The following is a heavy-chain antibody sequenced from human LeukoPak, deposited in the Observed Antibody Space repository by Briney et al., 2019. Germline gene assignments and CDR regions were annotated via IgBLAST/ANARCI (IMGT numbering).Heavy chain of an antibody. D-gene: IGHD2-2*01. J-gene: IGHJ4*02. CDR3: ARAGYCSSTSCSFFDY. CDR2: IYYSGST. Sequence: SQTLSLTCTVSGGSISSGGYYWSWIRQQPGKGLEWIGYIYYSGSTYYNPSLKSRVTISVDTSKNQFSLKLSSVTAADTAVYYCARAGYCSSTSCSFFDYWGQGTLVTVSS. CDR1: GGSISSGGYY. V-gene: IGHV4-31*03.